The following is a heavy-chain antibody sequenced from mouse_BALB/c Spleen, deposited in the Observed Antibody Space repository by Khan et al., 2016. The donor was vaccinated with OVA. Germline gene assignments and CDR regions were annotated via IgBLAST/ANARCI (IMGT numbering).Heavy chain of an antibody. V-gene: IGHV1-7*01. Sequence: QVQLQQSGAAQAKPGASVKMSCKTSGYTFSSYWMHWVKQRPGQGLEWIGYINPTSGYTDYNEKFKDKATLSADKSSSTAYMQLTSLTSEDSAVYYCARDRIDYWGQGTTLTVSS. J-gene: IGHJ2*01. CDR1: GYTFSSYW. CDR2: INPTSGYT. CDR3: ARDRIDY.